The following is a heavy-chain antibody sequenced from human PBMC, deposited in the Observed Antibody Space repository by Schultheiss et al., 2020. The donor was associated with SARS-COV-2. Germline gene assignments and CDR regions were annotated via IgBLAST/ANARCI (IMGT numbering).Heavy chain of an antibody. CDR2: IIPIFGTA. J-gene: IGHJ4*02. V-gene: IGHV1-69*05. CDR3: ARWAWNGAGDY. Sequence: KISCKASGGTFSSYAISWVRQAPGQGLEWMGGIIPIFGTANYAQKLQGRVTMTTDTSTSTAYMELRSLRSDDTAVYYCARWAWNGAGDYWGQGTLVTVSS. D-gene: IGHD1-1*01. CDR1: GGTFSSYA.